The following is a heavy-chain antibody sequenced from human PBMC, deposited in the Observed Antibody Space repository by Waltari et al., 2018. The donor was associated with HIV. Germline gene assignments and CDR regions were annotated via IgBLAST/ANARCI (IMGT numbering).Heavy chain of an antibody. Sequence: VQTKTEMGKPGASVRPSCRGSGLLLAEHYLLWARQGPRQRFEWMGIINGGDGDANSAQKFQARVTLTRDLFTGTLYLDLMSLRSDDTAVYFCARADLRGLIQDFDIWGQGTQLIVSS. CDR1: GLLLAEHY. V-gene: IGHV1-46*01. J-gene: IGHJ4*02. CDR2: INGGDGDA. CDR3: ARADLRGLIQDFDI.